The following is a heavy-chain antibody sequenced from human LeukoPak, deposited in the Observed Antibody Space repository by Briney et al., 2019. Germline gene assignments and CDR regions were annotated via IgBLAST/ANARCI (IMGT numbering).Heavy chain of an antibody. CDR1: GYTFTSCD. D-gene: IGHD1-26*01. CDR3: AMWEIDY. V-gene: IGHV1-8*02. Sequence: ASVKVSCKASGYTFTSCDINWVRQATGQGLEWMGWMNPNSGNTGYAQKFQDRVTMTRDTSTSTVYMELSSLRSEDTAVYYCAMWEIDYWGQGTLVTVSS. CDR2: MNPNSGNT. J-gene: IGHJ4*02.